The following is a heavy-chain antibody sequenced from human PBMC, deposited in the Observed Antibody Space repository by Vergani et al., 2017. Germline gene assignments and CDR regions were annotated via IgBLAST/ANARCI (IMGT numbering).Heavy chain of an antibody. CDR3: TTAWGLYYLHGEYFQY. J-gene: IGHJ1*01. D-gene: IGHD3-10*01. V-gene: IGHV3-23*01. CDR1: GFTFDTYT. CDR2: ISSGGGDI. Sequence: EVQLLESGGGLVQPGGSRRLSCAGAGFTFDTYTMAYVRQAPGKGLEWVPTISSGGGDIFYADSVKGRFTISRDNSKNTLFLQINSLKDEYTAVYYCTTAWGLYYLHGEYFQYWGRGTLVSVSS.